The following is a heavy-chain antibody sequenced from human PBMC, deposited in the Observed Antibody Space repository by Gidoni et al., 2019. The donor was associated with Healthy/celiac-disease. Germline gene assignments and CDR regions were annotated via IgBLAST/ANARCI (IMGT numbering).Heavy chain of an antibody. CDR3: ARRTAMVDYDY. V-gene: IGHV4-39*01. Sequence: QLQLQESGPGLVKPSETLSLTCTVSGGSISSSSYYWGWIRQPPGKGLEWIGSIYYSGSTYYNPSLKRRVTISVDTSKNQFSRKLSSVTAADTAVYYCARRTAMVDYDYWGQGTLVTVSS. D-gene: IGHD5-18*01. CDR2: IYYSGST. CDR1: GGSISSSSYY. J-gene: IGHJ4*02.